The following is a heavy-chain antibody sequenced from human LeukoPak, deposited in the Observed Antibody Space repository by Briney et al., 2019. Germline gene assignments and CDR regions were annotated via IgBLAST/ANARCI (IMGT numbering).Heavy chain of an antibody. CDR2: MSGSGHRT. D-gene: IGHD3-10*01. Sequence: GGTLRLSCAASGFTFSSYGVSWVRQAPGKGLEWVSGMSGSGHRTYYADSVKGRFTISRDNSKNTLYLQMNSLRAEDTAVYYCAKVRFGVTARYYFDYWGQGTLVTVSS. J-gene: IGHJ4*02. CDR3: AKVRFGVTARYYFDY. CDR1: GFTFSSYG. V-gene: IGHV3-23*01.